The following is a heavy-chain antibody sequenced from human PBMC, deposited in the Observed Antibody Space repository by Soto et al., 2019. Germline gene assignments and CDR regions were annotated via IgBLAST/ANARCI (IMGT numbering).Heavy chain of an antibody. D-gene: IGHD6-19*01. CDR1: GGSISSYY. CDR3: ARHIAVAGTRWFDP. CDR2: IYYSGST. J-gene: IGHJ5*02. V-gene: IGHV4-59*01. Sequence: SETLSLTCTVSGGSISSYYLSWIRQPPGKGLEWIGYIYYSGSTNYNPSLKSRVTISVDTSKNQFSLKLSSVTAADTAVYYCARHIAVAGTRWFDPWGQGTLVTVSS.